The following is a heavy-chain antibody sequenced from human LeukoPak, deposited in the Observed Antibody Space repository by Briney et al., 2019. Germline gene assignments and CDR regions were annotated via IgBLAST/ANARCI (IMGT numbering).Heavy chain of an antibody. CDR3: AKDDRYIVVALNQIDY. J-gene: IGHJ4*02. Sequence: GGSLRLSCAASGLTFSSYAMSWVRQAPGKGLEWVSAISGSGGSTYYADSVKGRFTISRDNSKNTLYLQMNSLRAEDTAVYYCAKDDRYIVVALNQIDYWGQGTLVTVSS. CDR1: GLTFSSYA. D-gene: IGHD2-2*01. CDR2: ISGSGGST. V-gene: IGHV3-23*01.